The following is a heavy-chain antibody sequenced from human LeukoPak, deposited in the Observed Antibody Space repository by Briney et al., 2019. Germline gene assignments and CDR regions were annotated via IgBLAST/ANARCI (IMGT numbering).Heavy chain of an antibody. D-gene: IGHD3-3*01. Sequence: SETLSPTCTVSGGSISSSSYYWGWIRQPPGKGLEWIGTIFHNGNTYYNPSLKSRVTISVDTSKNQFSLKLSSVTAADTAVYYCANLGGSAYYDFRAFDIWGQGTMVTVSS. CDR2: IFHNGNT. J-gene: IGHJ3*02. CDR1: GGSISSSSYY. V-gene: IGHV4-39*01. CDR3: ANLGGSAYYDFRAFDI.